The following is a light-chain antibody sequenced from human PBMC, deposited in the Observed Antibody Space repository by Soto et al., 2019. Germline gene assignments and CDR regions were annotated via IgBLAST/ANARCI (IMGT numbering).Light chain of an antibody. CDR1: QSVGRTY. Sequence: ETALKQFPGTLSLSPGERDTLSCRASQSVGRTYLAWYQQKPGQAPRLLIYDTFSRATGIPDRFSGSGSGTDFTLTISRLEPEDFAVYHCQQYGNPPWTFGQGTKLEIK. CDR3: QQYGNPPWT. J-gene: IGKJ2*01. V-gene: IGKV3-20*01. CDR2: DTF.